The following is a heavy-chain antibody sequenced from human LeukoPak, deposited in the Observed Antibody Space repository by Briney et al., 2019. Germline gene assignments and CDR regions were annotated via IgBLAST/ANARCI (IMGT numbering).Heavy chain of an antibody. J-gene: IGHJ5*02. D-gene: IGHD4-17*01. V-gene: IGHV4-59*01. Sequence: SETLSLTCTVSGGSISSYYWSWFRQPPGKGLEWIGYIYYSGSTNYNPSLKSRVTISVDTSKNQFSLKLSSVTAADTAVYYCARDIWDYGDYGFDPWGQGTLVTVSS. CDR3: ARDIWDYGDYGFDP. CDR2: IYYSGST. CDR1: GGSISSYY.